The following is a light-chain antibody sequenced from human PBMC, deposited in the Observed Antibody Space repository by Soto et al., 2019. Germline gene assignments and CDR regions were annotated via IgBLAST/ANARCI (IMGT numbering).Light chain of an antibody. Sequence: DIQMTQSPSTLSGSVGYRVTITCRASQTISSWLAWYQQKPGKAPKLLIYKASTLKSGVPSRFSGSGSGTEFTLTIRSLQPDDFATYYCQHYNSYSEAFGQGTKV. J-gene: IGKJ1*01. CDR1: QTISSW. CDR2: KAS. CDR3: QHYNSYSEA. V-gene: IGKV1-5*03.